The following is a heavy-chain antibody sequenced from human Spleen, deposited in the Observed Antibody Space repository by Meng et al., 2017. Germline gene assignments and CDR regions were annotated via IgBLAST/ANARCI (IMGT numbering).Heavy chain of an antibody. Sequence: QVQLVQSGAEVRKPGSSVKVSCKASGGIFSSYAISWVRQAPGQGLEWMGGFIPILGVMKYAQKFQGRITLTRDTSTTTVYMDLGSLGSDDTAFYYCAREKSPGHFDYFGQGILVTVSS. CDR3: AREKSPGHFDY. CDR2: FIPILGVM. J-gene: IGHJ4*02. CDR1: GGIFSSYA. V-gene: IGHV1-69*10.